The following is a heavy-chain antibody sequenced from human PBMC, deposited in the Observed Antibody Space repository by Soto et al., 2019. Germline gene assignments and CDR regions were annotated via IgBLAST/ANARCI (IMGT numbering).Heavy chain of an antibody. D-gene: IGHD2-21*02. CDR2: IYYSGST. V-gene: IGHV4-30-4*01. CDR1: GGSISSGDYY. CDR3: ARRGEVVVTFDY. J-gene: IGHJ4*02. Sequence: QVQLQESGPGLVKPSQTLSLTCTVSGGSISSGDYYWSWIRQPPGKGLEWIGYIYYSGSTYYNPSRKSRVNKSVGTSKDQFSLKLSSVTGADTAVYYCARRGEVVVTFDYWGQGTLVTVSS.